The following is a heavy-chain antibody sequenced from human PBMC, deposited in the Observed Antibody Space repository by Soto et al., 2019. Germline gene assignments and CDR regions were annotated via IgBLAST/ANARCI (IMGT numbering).Heavy chain of an antibody. V-gene: IGHV3-23*01. CDR2: ISDSGART. D-gene: IGHD3-16*01. J-gene: IGHJ4*02. Sequence: EVQLSESGGGLVQPGGSLRLSCAASGFTFSSYGVSWVRQAPGKGLEWVSAISDSGARTYYPDSVKGRITISRDNSKNTVYLQMTSRTAEETAVYYCAKNHAPAGGRCDYWGQGTLVTVSS. CDR3: AKNHAPAGGRCDY. CDR1: GFTFSSYG.